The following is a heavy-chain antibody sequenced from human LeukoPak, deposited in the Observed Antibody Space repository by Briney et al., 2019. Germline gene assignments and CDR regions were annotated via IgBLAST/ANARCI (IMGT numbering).Heavy chain of an antibody. D-gene: IGHD5-24*01. CDR3: ARDPARGDGYNFDY. V-gene: IGHV4-38-2*02. CDR1: GYSISNVYL. Sequence: PSETLSLTCTVSGYSISNVYLWGWIRQPPGKGLQWIGSVYHAGNTYYNPSLKSRVTISKDTSKNQLSLNVISVTAADTAVYYCARDPARGDGYNFDYWGQGILVTVSS. J-gene: IGHJ4*02. CDR2: VYHAGNT.